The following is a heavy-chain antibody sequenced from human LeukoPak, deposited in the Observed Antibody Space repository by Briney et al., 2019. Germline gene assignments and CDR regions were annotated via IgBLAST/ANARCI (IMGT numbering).Heavy chain of an antibody. V-gene: IGHV3-11*04. J-gene: IGHJ6*03. Sequence: SGGSLRLSCAASGFTFSDYYMSWIRQAPGKGLEWVSYISSSGSTIYYADSVKGRFTISRDNAKNSLYLQMNSLRAEDTAVYYCARDGGYCSGGSCLYYYYYMDVWGKGFTVTVSS. CDR2: ISSSGSTI. CDR3: ARDGGYCSGGSCLYYYYYMDV. CDR1: GFTFSDYY. D-gene: IGHD2-15*01.